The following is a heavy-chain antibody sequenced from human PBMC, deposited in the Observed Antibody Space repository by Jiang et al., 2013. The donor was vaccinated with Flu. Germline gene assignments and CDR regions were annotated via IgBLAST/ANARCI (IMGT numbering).Heavy chain of an antibody. CDR3: AREGVRREDIVVIPTTIGSYYYYGMDV. V-gene: IGHV1-69*01. D-gene: IGHD2-2*02. J-gene: IGHJ6*02. Sequence: SGAEVKKPGSSVKVSCKASGGTFSSYAISWVRQAPGQGLEWMGGIIPIFGSANYTQKFQGRVTITADESTSTAYMELSSLRSEDTAVYYCAREGVRREDIVVIPTTIGSYYYYGMDVWGQGTTVTVSS. CDR2: IIPIFGSA. CDR1: GGTFSSYA.